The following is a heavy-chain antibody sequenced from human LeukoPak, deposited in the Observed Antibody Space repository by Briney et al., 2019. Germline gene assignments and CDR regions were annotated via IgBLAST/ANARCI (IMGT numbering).Heavy chain of an antibody. CDR2: IYHSGST. V-gene: IGHV4-38-2*02. CDR1: GYSISSGYY. D-gene: IGHD1-1*01. Sequence: SETLSLTCTVSGYSISSGYYWGWIRQPPGKGLEWIGSIYHSGSTYYNPSLKSRVTISVDTSKNQFSLRLSPVTAADTAVYYCARGVRNIDYWGQGTLVSVSS. J-gene: IGHJ4*02. CDR3: ARGVRNIDY.